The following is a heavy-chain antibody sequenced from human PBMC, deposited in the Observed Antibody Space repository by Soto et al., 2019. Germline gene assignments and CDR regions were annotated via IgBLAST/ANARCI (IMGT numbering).Heavy chain of an antibody. CDR2: INPNSSDTRYNSDT. Sequence: AASVKVSCKAFGYTFTGYYMHWVRQAPGQGLEWMGWINPNSSDTRYNSDTRYAQKFQGRVTMTRDTSISTAYMELSRLRSDDTAVYYCARLDSRTSARYYFDYWGQGTLVTVSS. J-gene: IGHJ4*02. D-gene: IGHD6-6*01. CDR1: GYTFTGYY. CDR3: ARLDSRTSARYYFDY. V-gene: IGHV1-2*02.